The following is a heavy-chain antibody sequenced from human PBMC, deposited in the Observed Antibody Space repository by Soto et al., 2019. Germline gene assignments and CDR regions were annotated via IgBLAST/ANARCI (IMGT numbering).Heavy chain of an antibody. CDR3: AREDDYGYRYINYGLDV. CDR2: ISFDGTKK. J-gene: IGHJ6*02. CDR1: GFTFNIYA. D-gene: IGHD4-17*01. Sequence: GGSLRLSCAASGFTFNIYALHWVRQAPGKGLEWVAVISFDGTKKYYSDSVKGRFTTSRDNLKNTLYLQMNNLRVEDTALYFCAREDDYGYRYINYGLDVWGQGTTVTVSS. V-gene: IGHV3-30-3*01.